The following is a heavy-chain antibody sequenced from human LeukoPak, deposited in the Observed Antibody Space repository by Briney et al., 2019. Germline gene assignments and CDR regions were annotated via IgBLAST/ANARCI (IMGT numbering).Heavy chain of an antibody. CDR2: INPYSGRT. CDR1: GYTFTGYY. CDR3: ARDLPGPRYFDWFNPSP. V-gene: IGHV1-2*02. J-gene: IGHJ5*02. D-gene: IGHD3-9*01. Sequence: GASVKVSCKASGYTFTGYYMHWVRQAPGQGLEWMGWINPYSGRTNCAQKCQGRVTMTRDTSISTAYMELSRLRSDDTAVYYCARDLPGPRYFDWFNPSPWGQGTLVTVSS.